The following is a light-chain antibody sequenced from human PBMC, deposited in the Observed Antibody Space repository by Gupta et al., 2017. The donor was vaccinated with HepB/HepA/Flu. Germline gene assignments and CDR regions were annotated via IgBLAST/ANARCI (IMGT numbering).Light chain of an antibody. CDR1: QRIGNY. CDR2: AAS. CDR3: QQSYSTPYT. Sequence: DIQMTQSPSSLSASLGDRVTITCRASQRIGNYLNWYQQKPGKAPKLLIYAASSLQSGVPSRVSGSGSGTDFTLTISSLQPEDFAIYYCQQSYSTPYTFGQGTKLEIK. V-gene: IGKV1-39*01. J-gene: IGKJ2*01.